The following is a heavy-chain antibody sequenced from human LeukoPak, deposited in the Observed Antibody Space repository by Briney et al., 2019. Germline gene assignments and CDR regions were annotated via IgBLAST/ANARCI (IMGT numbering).Heavy chain of an antibody. CDR3: ARGRDDFWSGYRYNWFDP. D-gene: IGHD3-3*01. Sequence: SETLSLTCAVYGGSFSGYYWSWIRQPPGKGLEWIGEINRSGSTNYNPSLKSRVTISVDTSKNQFSLKLSSVTAADTAVYYCARGRDDFWSGYRYNWFDPWGQGTLVTVSS. CDR2: INRSGST. CDR1: GGSFSGYY. V-gene: IGHV4-34*01. J-gene: IGHJ5*02.